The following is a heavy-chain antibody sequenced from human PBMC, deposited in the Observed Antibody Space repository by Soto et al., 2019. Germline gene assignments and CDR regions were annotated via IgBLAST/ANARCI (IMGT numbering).Heavy chain of an antibody. J-gene: IGHJ6*02. CDR2: IYYSGST. CDR1: GGSISSSSYY. V-gene: IGHV4-39*01. D-gene: IGHD5-18*01. CDR3: ARRVETAMVPNYYYYGMDV. Sequence: QLQLQESGPGLVKPSETLSLTCTVSGGSISSSSYYWGWIRQPPGKGLEWIGSIYYSGSTYYNPSLKSHITISVDRSRNQFSLKLSSVTAADTAVYYCARRVETAMVPNYYYYGMDVWGQGTTVTVSS.